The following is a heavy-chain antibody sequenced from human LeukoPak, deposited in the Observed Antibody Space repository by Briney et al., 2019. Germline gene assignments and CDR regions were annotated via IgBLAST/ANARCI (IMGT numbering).Heavy chain of an antibody. CDR1: GFTFNNDW. V-gene: IGHV3-7*01. CDR3: ARDGYYGAGSYELQDY. D-gene: IGHD3-10*01. Sequence: GGSLTLSCAPSGFTFNNDWMSWVRQAPGKGLEGVANIKQDGSEEYYVDSVKGRFTISRDNAKNSLYLQMNSLRAEDTAVYYCARDGYYGAGSYELQDYWGQGTLVTVSS. J-gene: IGHJ4*02. CDR2: IKQDGSEE.